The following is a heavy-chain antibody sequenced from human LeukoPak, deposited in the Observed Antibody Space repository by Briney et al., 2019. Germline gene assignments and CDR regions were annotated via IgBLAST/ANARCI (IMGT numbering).Heavy chain of an antibody. CDR1: EFTFSSYA. CDR3: AKDQRRGYSYGFDY. J-gene: IGHJ4*02. CDR2: ISFDGNNE. Sequence: GGSLRLSCAASEFTFSSYAMHWVRQAPGKGLEWVAAISFDGNNEYYADSVKGRFTISRDNSKNTLYLQMNSLRAEDTAVYYCAKDQRRGYSYGFDYWGQGTLVTVSS. D-gene: IGHD5-18*01. V-gene: IGHV3-30-3*01.